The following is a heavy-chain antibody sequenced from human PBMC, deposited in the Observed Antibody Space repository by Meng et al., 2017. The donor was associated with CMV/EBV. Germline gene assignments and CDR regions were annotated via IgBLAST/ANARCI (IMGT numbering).Heavy chain of an antibody. CDR2: IYSGGST. Sequence: GGSLRLSCAASGFTVSSNYMSWVRQAPGKGLEWVSVIYSGGSTYYADSVKGRFTISRDNSKSTLYLQMNSLRAEDTAVYYCARESITIGHAFDIWGQGTMVTVSS. CDR1: GFTVSSNY. J-gene: IGHJ3*02. V-gene: IGHV3-53*05. CDR3: ARESITIGHAFDI. D-gene: IGHD5-24*01.